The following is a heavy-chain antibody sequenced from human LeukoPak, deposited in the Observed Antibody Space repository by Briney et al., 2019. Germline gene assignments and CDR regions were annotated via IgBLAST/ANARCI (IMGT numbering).Heavy chain of an antibody. CDR1: GFTFSDYY. CDR3: ARALMYYYDSSGYPDY. Sequence: GGSLRLSCAASGFTFSDYYMSWIRQAPGKGLEWVSYISSSGSTIYYADSVKGRFTISRDNAKNSLYLQMNSLRAEDTAVYYCARALMYYYDSSGYPDYWGQGTLVTVSS. D-gene: IGHD3-22*01. V-gene: IGHV3-11*01. CDR2: ISSSGSTI. J-gene: IGHJ4*02.